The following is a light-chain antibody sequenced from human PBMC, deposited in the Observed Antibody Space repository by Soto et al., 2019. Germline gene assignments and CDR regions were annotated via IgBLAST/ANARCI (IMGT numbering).Light chain of an antibody. Sequence: EIVLTQSPGTLSLSPGERATLSCRASQSVSSSYLAWYQQKPGQAPRLLIYGASSRATGIPDRFSGSGSGTDFTLTISRLEPEDFAVYYCHQYGSPPRTSGQGTKVAIK. CDR1: QSVSSSY. CDR2: GAS. J-gene: IGKJ1*01. V-gene: IGKV3-20*01. CDR3: HQYGSPPRT.